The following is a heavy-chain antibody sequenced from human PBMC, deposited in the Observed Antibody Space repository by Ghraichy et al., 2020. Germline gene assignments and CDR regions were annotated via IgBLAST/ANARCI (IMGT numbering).Heavy chain of an antibody. D-gene: IGHD6-19*01. V-gene: IGHV4-4*07. CDR1: GGSISSYY. CDR3: ARAYSSGRAGGYNWFDP. Sequence: TLSLTCTVSGGSISSYYWSWIRQPAGKGLEWIGRIYTSGSTNYNPSLKSRVTMSVDTSKNQFSLKLSSVTAADTAVYYCARAYSSGRAGGYNWFDPWGQGTLVTVSS. CDR2: IYTSGST. J-gene: IGHJ5*02.